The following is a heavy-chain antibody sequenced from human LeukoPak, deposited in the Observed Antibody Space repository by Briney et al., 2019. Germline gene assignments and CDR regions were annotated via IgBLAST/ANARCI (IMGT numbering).Heavy chain of an antibody. CDR3: ARDLPRSYSGSYDD. CDR2: INPSGGST. Sequence: ASVKVSCKASGYTFTSYYIHWVRQAPGQGLEWMGIINPSGGSTNYAQKFQGRVTMTRDTSTSTAYMELRSLRSDDTAVYYCARDLPRSYSGSYDDWGQGTLVTVSS. V-gene: IGHV1-46*01. D-gene: IGHD1-26*01. CDR1: GYTFTSYY. J-gene: IGHJ4*02.